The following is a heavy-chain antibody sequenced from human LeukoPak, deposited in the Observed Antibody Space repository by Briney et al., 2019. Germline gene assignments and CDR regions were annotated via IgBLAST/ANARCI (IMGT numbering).Heavy chain of an antibody. Sequence: PGGSLRLSCAASGFTFSDTWMHWVRQAPGKGLVWVSRINSDGSSTSYADSVKGRFTISRDNAKNTLYLQMNSLRAEDTAVYYCARVGGGSPYAFDIWGQGTMVTVSS. CDR1: GFTFSDTW. D-gene: IGHD1-26*01. V-gene: IGHV3-74*01. CDR2: INSDGSST. CDR3: ARVGGGSPYAFDI. J-gene: IGHJ3*02.